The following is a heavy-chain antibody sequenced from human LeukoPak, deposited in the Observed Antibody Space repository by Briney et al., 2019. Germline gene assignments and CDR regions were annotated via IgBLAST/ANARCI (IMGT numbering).Heavy chain of an antibody. CDR3: ARSDDYGDYLVDY. D-gene: IGHD4-17*01. Sequence: GGSLRLSCAASGFSFSKYAINWVRQAPGKGLEWVSTITSTSGYIYYEDSVKGRFTTSRDNAKDSVYLQMDSLRVGDTAVYYCARSDDYGDYLVDYWGQGTLVTVSS. CDR2: ITSTSGYI. J-gene: IGHJ4*02. V-gene: IGHV3-21*01. CDR1: GFSFSKYA.